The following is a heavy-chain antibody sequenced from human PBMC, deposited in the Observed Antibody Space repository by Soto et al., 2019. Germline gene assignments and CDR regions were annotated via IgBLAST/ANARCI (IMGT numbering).Heavy chain of an antibody. D-gene: IGHD1-1*01. Sequence: QVQLVQSGAEVKKPGASVKVSCKASGYTFTSYGISWVRQAPGQGLEWMGWISAYNGNTNYAQKLQGRVTMTIDTSTSTACMELRSLRSDDTAVYYCAGQGNPNYYYYGMDVWGQGTTVTVSS. CDR3: AGQGNPNYYYYGMDV. V-gene: IGHV1-18*04. J-gene: IGHJ6*02. CDR2: ISAYNGNT. CDR1: GYTFTSYG.